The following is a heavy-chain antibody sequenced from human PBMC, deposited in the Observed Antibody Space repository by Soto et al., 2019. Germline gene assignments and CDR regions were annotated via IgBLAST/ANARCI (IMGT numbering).Heavy chain of an antibody. V-gene: IGHV3-23*01. D-gene: IGHD6-13*01. J-gene: IGHJ4*02. CDR2: ISGSGGST. CDR3: AKDFGLGGYSSSWYGGY. CDR1: GFTFSSYA. Sequence: EVQLLESGGGLVQPGGSLRLYCAASGFTFSSYAMSWVRQAPGKGLEWVSAISGSGGSTYYADSVKGRFTISRDNSKNTLYLQMNSLRAEDTAVYYCAKDFGLGGYSSSWYGGYWGQGTLVTVSS.